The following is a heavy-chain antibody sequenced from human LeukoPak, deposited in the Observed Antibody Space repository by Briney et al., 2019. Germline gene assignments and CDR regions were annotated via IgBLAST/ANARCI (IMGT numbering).Heavy chain of an antibody. J-gene: IGHJ5*02. CDR3: AREMGGYHNWFDP. CDR2: IDHSGST. CDR1: GGSLSGYY. D-gene: IGHD3-22*01. V-gene: IGHV4-34*01. Sequence: SETLSLTCAVDGGSLSGYYWTWIRQPPGKGLEWIGEIDHSGSTNYKASLMGRLTISRDTSKNQFSLKLSSVTAADTAVYYCAREMGGYHNWFDPWGQGTLVTVSS.